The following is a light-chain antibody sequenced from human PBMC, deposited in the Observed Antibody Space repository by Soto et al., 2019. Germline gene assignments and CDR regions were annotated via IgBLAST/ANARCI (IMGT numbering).Light chain of an antibody. Sequence: EIVLTQSPGTLSLSPGERATLSCRASQSVTSYLAWYQQKPGQAPRLLIYASSTSATGIPDRFSGAGSGTDFTLTISRPEPEDVAVYYCQQHSTSQTFGRGTMLEI. CDR3: QQHSTSQT. J-gene: IGKJ1*01. CDR2: ASS. CDR1: QSVTSY. V-gene: IGKV3-20*01.